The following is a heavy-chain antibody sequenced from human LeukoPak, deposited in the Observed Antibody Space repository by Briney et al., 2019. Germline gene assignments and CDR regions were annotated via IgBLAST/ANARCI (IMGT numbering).Heavy chain of an antibody. D-gene: IGHD2-21*02. CDR1: GGSISSGDYS. CDR2: IYHTGGI. V-gene: IGHV4-30-2*01. Sequence: SQTLSLTCAVSGGSISSGDYSWSWVRQPPGKGLEWIGYIYHTGGIFYNPSLKSRVTMSADRSKNQFSLKLSSVTAADTAVYYCARDHSVTGYWYFDLWGRGTLVTVSS. CDR3: ARDHSVTGYWYFDL. J-gene: IGHJ2*01.